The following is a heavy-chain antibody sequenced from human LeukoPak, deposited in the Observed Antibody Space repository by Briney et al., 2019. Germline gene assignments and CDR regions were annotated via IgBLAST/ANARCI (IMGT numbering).Heavy chain of an antibody. CDR3: ARPPSYWNPDY. Sequence: GRSLRLSCAASGFTFSSYAMHWVRQAPGKGLEWVAVISYDGSNKYYADSVKGRFTISRDNSKNTLYLQMSSLRAEDTAVYYCARPPSYWNPDYWGQGTLVTVSS. D-gene: IGHD1-1*01. V-gene: IGHV3-30-3*01. CDR2: ISYDGSNK. CDR1: GFTFSSYA. J-gene: IGHJ4*02.